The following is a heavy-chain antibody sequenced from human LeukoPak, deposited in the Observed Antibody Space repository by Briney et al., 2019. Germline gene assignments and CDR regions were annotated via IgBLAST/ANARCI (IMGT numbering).Heavy chain of an antibody. J-gene: IGHJ4*02. V-gene: IGHV3-33*01. Sequence: GGSLRLSCAASGFTFSSYGMHWVRQAPGKGLEWVAGIRYDGSSEYYADSVKGRFTISRNNAENSLYLQMNSLRAEDTAVYYCARQPIYEAYFDFWGQGTLVTVSS. CDR2: IRYDGSSE. CDR1: GFTFSSYG. D-gene: IGHD3-16*01. CDR3: ARQPIYEAYFDF.